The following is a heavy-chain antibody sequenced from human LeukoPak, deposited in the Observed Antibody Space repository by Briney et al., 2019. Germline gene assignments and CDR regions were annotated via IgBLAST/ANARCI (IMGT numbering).Heavy chain of an antibody. CDR3: ARDGSGRYYFDY. J-gene: IGHJ4*02. V-gene: IGHV4-59*01. D-gene: IGHD3-10*01. CDR1: GGSISTNY. CDR2: VYYSGST. Sequence: SETLSLTCTVSGGSISTNYWSWIRQPPGKGLEWIGYVYYSGSTNYKPSLKCRVTISVDTSKNQFSLKLTSVTAADTAVYYCARDGSGRYYFDYWGQGTLVTVSS.